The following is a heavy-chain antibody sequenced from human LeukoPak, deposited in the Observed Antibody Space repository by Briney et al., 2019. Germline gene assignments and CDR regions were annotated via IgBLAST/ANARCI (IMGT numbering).Heavy chain of an antibody. J-gene: IGHJ4*02. V-gene: IGHV3-9*01. CDR1: GFTFDDYA. D-gene: IGHD3-22*01. Sequence: PGGSLRLSCAASGFTFDDYAMHWVRQAPGKGLEWVSGISWNSGGIGYADSVKGRFTISRDNAKNSLYLQMNSLRAEDTALYYCAKDMGNYYDSSGYAFDYWGQGTLVTVSS. CDR2: ISWNSGGI. CDR3: AKDMGNYYDSSGYAFDY.